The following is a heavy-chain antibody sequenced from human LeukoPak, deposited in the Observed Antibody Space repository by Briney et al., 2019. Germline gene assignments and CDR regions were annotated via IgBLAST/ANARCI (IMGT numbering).Heavy chain of an antibody. J-gene: IGHJ6*03. D-gene: IGHD6-6*01. CDR1: GGSISSSSYY. CDR3: ARDSLYSSSYYYYYMDV. Sequence: PSETLSLTCTVSGGSISSSSYYWGWIRQPPGKGLEWIGSIYYSGSTYYNPSLKSRVTISVDTSKNQFSLKLSSVTAADTAVYYCARDSLYSSSYYYYYMDVWGKGTTVTVS. CDR2: IYYSGST. V-gene: IGHV4-39*07.